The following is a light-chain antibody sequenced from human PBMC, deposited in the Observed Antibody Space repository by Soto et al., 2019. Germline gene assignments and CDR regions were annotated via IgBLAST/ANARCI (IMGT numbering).Light chain of an antibody. J-gene: IGKJ4*01. CDR2: KTS. V-gene: IGKV1-5*03. CDR3: QQYKSFSLT. Sequence: DIQITQSPSTLSASVGDGVTITCRASQSIDSWLAWYQQKPGKAPKLLIYKTSNLESGVPSRFSGSGFGTEFSLTISSLQPDDFATYYCQQYKSFSLTFGGGTKVDIK. CDR1: QSIDSW.